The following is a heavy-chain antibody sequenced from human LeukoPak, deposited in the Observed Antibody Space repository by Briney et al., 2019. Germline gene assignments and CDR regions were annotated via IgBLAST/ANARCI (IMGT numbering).Heavy chain of an antibody. CDR1: GFTFSIYA. Sequence: GGSLRLSCAASGFTFSIYAMTWVRQAPGKGLEWVSGITSGGGNTYYADSARGRFTISRDNSKNTLYLHMNSLRAEDTALYYCAKDTYSYRAFDIWGQGTMVTVSS. J-gene: IGHJ3*02. D-gene: IGHD5-18*01. CDR2: ITSGGGNT. V-gene: IGHV3-23*01. CDR3: AKDTYSYRAFDI.